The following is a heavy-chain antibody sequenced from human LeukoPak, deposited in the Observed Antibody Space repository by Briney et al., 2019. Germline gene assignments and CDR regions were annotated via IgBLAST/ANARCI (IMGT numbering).Heavy chain of an antibody. D-gene: IGHD5-18*01. CDR3: ARGASSGYRIDY. J-gene: IGHJ4*02. V-gene: IGHV3-74*01. CDR2: ISKDGSTT. Sequence: GGSLRLSCAASGFTFSSYWMHWVRQAPGKGLVWVSRISKDGSTTNYADSVKGRFTISRDNAKNTLYLQMNSLTAEDTALYYCARGASSGYRIDYWGQGALVTVSS. CDR1: GFTFSSYW.